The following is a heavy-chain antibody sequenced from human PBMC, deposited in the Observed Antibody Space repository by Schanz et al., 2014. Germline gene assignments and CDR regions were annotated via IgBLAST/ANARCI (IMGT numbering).Heavy chain of an antibody. CDR3: ARDFSAYVGNYFDY. J-gene: IGHJ4*02. Sequence: VQLEQSGAEVKKPGSSVKVSCTASGGTFSSYTISWIRQAPGQGLEWMGRVIPILGVTHYAQKFQGRVTMTTDTSTSTSYMELTSLRFDDTAVYYCARDFSAYVGNYFDYWGQGTLVTVSS. CDR1: GGTFSSYT. V-gene: IGHV1-69*08. D-gene: IGHD5-12*01. CDR2: VIPILGVT.